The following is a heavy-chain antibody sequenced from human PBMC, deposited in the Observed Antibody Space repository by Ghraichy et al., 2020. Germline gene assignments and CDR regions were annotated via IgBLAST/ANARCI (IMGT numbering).Heavy chain of an antibody. Sequence: LSLTCVASGFTFTSYWMSWVRQAPGKGLEWVTNIKQDGSTKYYGDSVKGRFTSSRDNAKNSLYLQMNSLRAEDTAVYFCVRLLFGGQQRDFDYWGQGTQVTVSS. D-gene: IGHD6-13*01. CDR1: GFTFTSYW. V-gene: IGHV3-7*03. CDR3: VRLLFGGQQRDFDY. CDR2: IKQDGSTK. J-gene: IGHJ4*02.